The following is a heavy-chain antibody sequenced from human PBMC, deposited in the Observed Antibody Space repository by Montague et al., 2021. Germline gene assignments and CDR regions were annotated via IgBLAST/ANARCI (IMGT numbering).Heavy chain of an antibody. CDR1: GDSVRCGIYH. CDR3: AAYYYGGGGRGS. V-gene: IGHV4-61*01. D-gene: IGHD3-22*01. CDR2: ICDGGSA. J-gene: IGHJ5*02. Sequence: SETLSLTCSVSGDSVRCGIYHWGWIRQSPGKGLEWIGYICDGGSATYKTSLGSRVTMSLVTSSNQFSLNLRSATAADTAVYYCAAYYYGGGGRGSWGQGTRVTVSS.